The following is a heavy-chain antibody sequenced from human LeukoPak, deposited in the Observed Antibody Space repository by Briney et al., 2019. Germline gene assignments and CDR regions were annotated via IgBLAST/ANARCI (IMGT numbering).Heavy chain of an antibody. CDR1: GGSFSGYY. J-gene: IGHJ4*02. CDR3: ARAYSSSWYVWYYFDY. Sequence: SETLSLTCAVYGGSFSGYYWSWIRQPPGKGLEWIGEINHSGSTNYNPSLKSRVTISVDTSKNQFSPKLSSVTAADTAVYYCARAYSSSWYVWYYFDYWGQGTLVTVSS. CDR2: INHSGST. D-gene: IGHD6-13*01. V-gene: IGHV4-34*01.